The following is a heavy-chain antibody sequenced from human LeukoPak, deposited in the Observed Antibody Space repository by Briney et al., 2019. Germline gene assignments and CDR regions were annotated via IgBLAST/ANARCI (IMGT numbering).Heavy chain of an antibody. D-gene: IGHD1-26*01. V-gene: IGHV3-9*01. Sequence: PGGSLRLSCAASGFTFDDYAMHWARQAPGKGLEWVSGISWNSDSIDYADSVKGRFTISRDNAKNSLYLQMNSLRAEDTAVYYCARVWNEFDGSYAYWGQGTLVTVSS. J-gene: IGHJ4*02. CDR2: ISWNSDSI. CDR3: ARVWNEFDGSYAY. CDR1: GFTFDDYA.